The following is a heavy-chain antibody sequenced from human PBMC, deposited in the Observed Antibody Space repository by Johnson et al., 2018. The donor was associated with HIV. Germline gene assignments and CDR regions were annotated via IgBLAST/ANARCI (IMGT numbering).Heavy chain of an antibody. CDR2: ISYDGSNK. D-gene: IGHD5-24*01. Sequence: QVQLVESGGAVVQPGRSLRLSCAASGFTFSSYAMHWVRQAPGKGLEWVAVISYDGSNKYYADSVKGRFTISRDNSKNTLYLQMDGLRAEDTAVYYCARDLRWSYDAFDIWGQGTMVTVSS. CDR3: ARDLRWSYDAFDI. J-gene: IGHJ3*02. V-gene: IGHV3-30*04. CDR1: GFTFSSYA.